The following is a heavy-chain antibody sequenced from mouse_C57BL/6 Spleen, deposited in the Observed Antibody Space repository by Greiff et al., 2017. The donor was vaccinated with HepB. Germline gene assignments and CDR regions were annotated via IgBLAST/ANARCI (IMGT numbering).Heavy chain of an antibody. V-gene: IGHV5-17*01. Sequence: EVKVEESGGGLVKPGGSLKLSCAASGFTFSDYGMHWVRQAPEKGLEWVAYISSGSSTIYYADTVKGRFTISRDNAKNTLFLQMTSLRSEDTAMYYFARTYDYDGYFDYWGQGTTLTVSS. CDR3: ARTYDYDGYFDY. CDR1: GFTFSDYG. CDR2: ISSGSSTI. D-gene: IGHD2-4*01. J-gene: IGHJ2*01.